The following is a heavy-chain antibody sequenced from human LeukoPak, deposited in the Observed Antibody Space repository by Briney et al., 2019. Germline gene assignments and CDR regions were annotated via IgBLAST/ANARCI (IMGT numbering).Heavy chain of an antibody. V-gene: IGHV4-34*01. D-gene: IGHD6-19*01. CDR1: GGSFSGYY. Sequence: PSETLSLTCAVYGGSFSGYYWSWIRQPPGKGLEWIGEINHSGSTNYNPSLKSRVTISVDTSKNQFSLELSSVTAADTAVYYCARLLAVAGTNWGQGTLVTVSS. CDR2: INHSGST. J-gene: IGHJ4*02. CDR3: ARLLAVAGTN.